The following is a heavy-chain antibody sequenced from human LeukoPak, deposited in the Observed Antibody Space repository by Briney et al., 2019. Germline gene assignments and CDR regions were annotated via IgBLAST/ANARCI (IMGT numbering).Heavy chain of an antibody. CDR2: ISSSSSYI. D-gene: IGHD6-6*01. CDR3: ARDFGEYSSSGY. J-gene: IGHJ4*02. CDR1: GFTFSSYS. V-gene: IGHV3-21*01. Sequence: GGSLRLSCAASGFTFSSYSMNWVRQAPGKGLEWVSSISSSSSYIYYADSVKGRFTISRDNAKNSLYLQMNSLRAEDTAVYYCARDFGEYSSSGYWGQGTPVTVSS.